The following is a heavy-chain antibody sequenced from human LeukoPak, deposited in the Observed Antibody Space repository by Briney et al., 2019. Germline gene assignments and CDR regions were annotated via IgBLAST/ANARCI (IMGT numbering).Heavy chain of an antibody. CDR1: GYTFTNYG. Sequence: ASVKVSCKASGYTFTNYGISWVRQAPGQGLERMGWISIYNGNTDYAQKLRGRVTMTTDTSTSTAYMELRSLRSDDTAVYYCARVIGDFWSGLMWGNDAFDIWGQGTMVTVSS. CDR2: ISIYNGNT. CDR3: ARVIGDFWSGLMWGNDAFDI. D-gene: IGHD3-3*01. J-gene: IGHJ3*02. V-gene: IGHV1-18*01.